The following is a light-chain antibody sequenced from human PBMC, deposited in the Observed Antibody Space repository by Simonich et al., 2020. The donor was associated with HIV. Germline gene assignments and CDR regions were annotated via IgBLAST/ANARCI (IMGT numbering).Light chain of an antibody. CDR2: AAS. CDR1: QSVSSNY. V-gene: IGKV3-11*01. Sequence: EIVLTQSPGTLSLSPGESATLSCRASQSVSSNYLAWYQQKPGLAPRLLMYAASNRATGIPARFSGSGSGTDFTLTISSLEPEDFAVYYCQQRSNWPPYTFGQGTKLEIK. CDR3: QQRSNWPPYT. J-gene: IGKJ2*01.